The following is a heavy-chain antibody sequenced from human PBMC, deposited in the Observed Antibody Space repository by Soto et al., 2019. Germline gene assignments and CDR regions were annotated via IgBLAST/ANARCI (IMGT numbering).Heavy chain of an antibody. D-gene: IGHD3-10*01. Sequence: EVQLLESGGGLVQPGGSLRLSCAASGFTFSSYAMSWVRQAPGKGLEWVSAISGSGGSTYYADSVKGRFTISRDNSKNTLYLQMNSLRDEDTAVYYGANPGTYYYGSGSYSFDYWGQGTLVTVSA. V-gene: IGHV3-23*01. CDR3: ANPGTYYYGSGSYSFDY. CDR1: GFTFSSYA. CDR2: ISGSGGST. J-gene: IGHJ4*02.